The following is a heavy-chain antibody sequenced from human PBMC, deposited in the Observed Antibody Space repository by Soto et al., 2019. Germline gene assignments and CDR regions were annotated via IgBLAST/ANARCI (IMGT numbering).Heavy chain of an antibody. J-gene: IGHJ4*02. V-gene: IGHV1-18*01. CDR3: ASGWFGEFVYYFDY. D-gene: IGHD3-10*01. CDR2: ISAYNGNT. Sequence: QVQLVQSGAEVKKPGASVKVSCKASGYTFTSYGISWVRQAPGQGLEWMGWISAYNGNTNYAQKLQGRVTMTTDTAARTAYLELRSLGSDDTAVYYCASGWFGEFVYYFDYWGQGTLVTVSS. CDR1: GYTFTSYG.